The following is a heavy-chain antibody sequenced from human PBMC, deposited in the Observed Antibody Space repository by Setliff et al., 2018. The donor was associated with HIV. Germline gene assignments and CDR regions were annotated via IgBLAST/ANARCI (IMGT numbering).Heavy chain of an antibody. D-gene: IGHD6-19*01. CDR3: ARDIYDSGWFTLEY. CDR1: GYTFTSYA. J-gene: IGHJ4*02. V-gene: IGHV1-3*01. CDR2: INAGNGNI. Sequence: ASVKVSCKASGYTFTSYAMHWVRQAPGQRLEWMGWINAGNGNIRYSQKFQGRVTLTRDTSASTVYLDLSSLRSEDTAVYYCARDIYDSGWFTLEYWGQGTLVTVSS.